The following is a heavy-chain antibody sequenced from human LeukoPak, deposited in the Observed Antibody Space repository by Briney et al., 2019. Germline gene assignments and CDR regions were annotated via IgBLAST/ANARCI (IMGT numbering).Heavy chain of an antibody. CDR3: ARDIAAAATFDY. D-gene: IGHD6-13*01. CDR2: ISAYNGNT. J-gene: IGHJ4*02. V-gene: IGHV1-18*01. Sequence: ASVKVSCKASGYTFTSYDINWVRQAPGQGLEWMGWISAYNGNTNYAQKLQGRVTMTTDTSTSTAYMELRSLRSDDTAVYYCARDIAAAATFDYWGQGTLVTVSS. CDR1: GYTFTSYD.